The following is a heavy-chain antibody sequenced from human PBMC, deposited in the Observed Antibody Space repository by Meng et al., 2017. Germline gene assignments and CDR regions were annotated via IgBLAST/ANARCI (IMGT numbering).Heavy chain of an antibody. Sequence: QVQLQQWGARLLKPSETLSLTCAVYGGSFSGYYWSGIRQPPGKGLEWIGEINHSGSTNYNPSLKSRVTISVDTSKNQFSLKLSSVTAADTAVYYCARGLGYCSGGSSCWGQGTLVTVSS. CDR3: ARGLGYCSGGSSC. CDR2: INHSGST. D-gene: IGHD2-15*01. J-gene: IGHJ4*02. V-gene: IGHV4-34*01. CDR1: GGSFSGYY.